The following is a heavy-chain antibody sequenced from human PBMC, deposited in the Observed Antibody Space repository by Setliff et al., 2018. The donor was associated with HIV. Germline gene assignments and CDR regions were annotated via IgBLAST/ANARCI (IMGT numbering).Heavy chain of an antibody. V-gene: IGHV1-2*06. CDR2: INPNSGGT. CDR3: AGTLGYSSSWYWFDP. CDR1: GYTFTGYY. Sequence: ASVKVSCKASGYTFTGYYMHWVRQAPGQGLEWMGRINPNSGGTNYAQKFQGRVTMTRDTSISTAYMELSRLRSEDTAVYYCAGTLGYSSSWYWFDPWGQGTLVTVSS. J-gene: IGHJ5*02. D-gene: IGHD6-13*01.